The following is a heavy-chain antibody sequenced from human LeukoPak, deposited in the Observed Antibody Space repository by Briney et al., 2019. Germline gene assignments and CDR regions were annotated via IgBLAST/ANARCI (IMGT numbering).Heavy chain of an antibody. CDR2: IYSGGST. D-gene: IGHD3-10*01. V-gene: IGHV3-53*01. J-gene: IGHJ4*02. Sequence: GGSLRLSCAASGFTFSSYEMNWVRQAAGKGLEWVSVIYSGGSTYYADSVKGRFTISRDNSKNTLYLQMNSLRAEDTAVYYCARGRITMVRGVIILTEYYFDYWLQATLVTDSS. CDR3: ARGRITMVRGVIILTEYYFDY. CDR1: GFTFSSYE.